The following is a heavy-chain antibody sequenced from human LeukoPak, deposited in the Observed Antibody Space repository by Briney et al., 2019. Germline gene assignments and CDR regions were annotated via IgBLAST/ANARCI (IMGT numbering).Heavy chain of an antibody. D-gene: IGHD3-22*01. CDR1: GYTFTGYY. CDR2: INPNSGGT. V-gene: IGHV1-2*02. CDR3: ARDSQNRYDSSGYSGYLLTYYFDY. Sequence: ASVKVSCKASGYTFTGYYMHWVRQAPGQGLEWMGWINPNSGGTNYAQKFQGRVTMTRDTSISTAYMELSRLRSDDTAVYYCARDSQNRYDSSGYSGYLLTYYFDYWGQGTLVTVSS. J-gene: IGHJ4*02.